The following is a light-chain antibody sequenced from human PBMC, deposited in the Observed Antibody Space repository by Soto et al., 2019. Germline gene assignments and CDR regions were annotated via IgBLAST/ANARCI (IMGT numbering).Light chain of an antibody. CDR3: QAWDINTAI. V-gene: IGLV3-1*01. Sequence: SYELTQTPSVSVSPGQTASITCSGDKLGDKHANWFQQKSGQSPVLVIYRDAKRPSGIPERFSGSNSGNTATLTISGTQAMDEADYYCQAWDINTAIFGGGTKLTVL. CDR2: RDA. J-gene: IGLJ2*01. CDR1: KLGDKH.